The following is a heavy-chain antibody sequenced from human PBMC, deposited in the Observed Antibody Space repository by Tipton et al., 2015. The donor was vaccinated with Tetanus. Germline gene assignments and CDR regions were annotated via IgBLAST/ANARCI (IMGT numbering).Heavy chain of an antibody. CDR2: ISVRGSHT. CDR1: GFTFSNYA. J-gene: IGHJ5*02. CDR3: AKDPGRRGWFDP. Sequence: SLRLSCAASGFTFSNYAMAWVRQAPGKGLEWVSGISVRGSHTYYADPVKGRFSISRDNSKNTVYLQMNSLRDEDTAVYYCAKDPGRRGWFDPCGQGTLVCVSS. V-gene: IGHV3-23*01.